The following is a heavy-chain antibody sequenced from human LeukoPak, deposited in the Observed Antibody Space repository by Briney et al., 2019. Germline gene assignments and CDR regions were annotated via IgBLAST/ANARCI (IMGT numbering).Heavy chain of an antibody. D-gene: IGHD2-2*02. CDR1: GGSISSYY. CDR2: INYSGST. CDR3: ARTGYCSSTSCYTASRPYYYYYMDV. J-gene: IGHJ6*03. Sequence: SETLSLTCTVSGGSISSYYWSWIRHPPGKGRKGFGYINYSGSTTYNPSLKSRVTISVDTSKNQFSLKLSSVTAADTAVYYCARTGYCSSTSCYTASRPYYYYYMDVWGKGTTVTVSS. V-gene: IGHV4-59*13.